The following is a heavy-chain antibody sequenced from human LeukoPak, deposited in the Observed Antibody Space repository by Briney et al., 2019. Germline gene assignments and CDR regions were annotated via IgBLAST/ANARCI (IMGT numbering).Heavy chain of an antibody. CDR3: ARGPPQYYYGSGSYYNVDWFDP. J-gene: IGHJ5*02. D-gene: IGHD3-10*01. CDR2: INHSGST. V-gene: IGHV4-34*01. CDR1: GGSFSGYY. Sequence: SDTLSLTCAVYGGSFSGYYWSWIRHPPGKGLEWIREINHSGSTNYNPSLKSRVNISVDTSKNQFSLKLDSVTAADTAVYYCARGPPQYYYGSGSYYNVDWFDPWGQGTLVTVSS.